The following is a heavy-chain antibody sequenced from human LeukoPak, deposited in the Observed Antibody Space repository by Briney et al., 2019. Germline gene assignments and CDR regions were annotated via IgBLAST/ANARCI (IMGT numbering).Heavy chain of an antibody. CDR3: ARVNKSYHYYGSGSYYYMDV. Sequence: SETLSLTCTVSGGSISSSSYYWSWIRQPAGKGLEWIGRIYTSGSTNYNPSLKSRVTMSVDTSKNQFSLKLSSVTAADTAVYYCARVNKSYHYYGSGSYYYMDVWGKGTTVTISS. D-gene: IGHD3-10*01. CDR1: GGSISSSSYY. CDR2: IYTSGST. V-gene: IGHV4-61*02. J-gene: IGHJ6*03.